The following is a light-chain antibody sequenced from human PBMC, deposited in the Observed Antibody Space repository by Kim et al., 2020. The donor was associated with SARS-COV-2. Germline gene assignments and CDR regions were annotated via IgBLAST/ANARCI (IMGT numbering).Light chain of an antibody. CDR2: GRN. V-gene: IGLV3-19*01. CDR3: QSRDSGGNVV. Sequence: SSELTQDPAVSVALGQTVRITCQGDSLRSYYATWYQQKPRQAPLLVIFGRNNRPSGIPDRFSGSTSGNTASLTISGAQAEDEADFYCQSRDSGGNVVFCGGTKLTVL. CDR1: SLRSYY. J-gene: IGLJ2*01.